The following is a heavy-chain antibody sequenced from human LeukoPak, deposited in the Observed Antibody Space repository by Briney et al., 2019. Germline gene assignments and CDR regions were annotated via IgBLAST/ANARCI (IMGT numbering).Heavy chain of an antibody. CDR3: ARENSGSYREFDY. CDR2: IYTSGST. Sequence: SETLSLTCTVSGGSISSYYWSWIRQPAGKGLEWIGRIYTSGSTNYNASLKSRVSMSVDTSKNQFSLKLSSVTAAHTAAFYCARENSGSYREFDYWGQGTLVTVSS. V-gene: IGHV4-4*07. J-gene: IGHJ4*02. CDR1: GGSISSYY. D-gene: IGHD1-26*01.